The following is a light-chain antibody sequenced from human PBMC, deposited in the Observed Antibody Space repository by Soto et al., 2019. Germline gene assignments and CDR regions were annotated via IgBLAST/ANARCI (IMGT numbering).Light chain of an antibody. CDR3: QQYASSPLT. V-gene: IGKV3-20*01. J-gene: IGKJ4*01. CDR1: QSVGRNY. Sequence: EIVLTQSPGTLSLSPGERATLSCRASQSVGRNYLAWYKQKPGQAPRLLIYGASSRATGIPDTFSGSGSGTDFTLTISTLEPEDFAVYYCQQYASSPLTFGGGTKVEIK. CDR2: GAS.